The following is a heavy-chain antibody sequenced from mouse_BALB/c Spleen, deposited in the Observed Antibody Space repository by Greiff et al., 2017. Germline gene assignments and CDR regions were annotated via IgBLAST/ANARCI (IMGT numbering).Heavy chain of an antibody. D-gene: IGHD2-3*01. CDR1: GYTFTSYY. V-gene: IGHV1S81*02. J-gene: IGHJ2*01. Sequence: QVQLQQSGAELVKPGASVKLSCKASGYTFTSYYMYWVKQRPGQGLEWIGEINPSNGGTNFNEKFKSKATLTVDKSSSTAYMQLSSLTSEDSAVYYCTREGYDGYQYYFDYWGQGTTLTVSS. CDR2: INPSNGGT. CDR3: TREGYDGYQYYFDY.